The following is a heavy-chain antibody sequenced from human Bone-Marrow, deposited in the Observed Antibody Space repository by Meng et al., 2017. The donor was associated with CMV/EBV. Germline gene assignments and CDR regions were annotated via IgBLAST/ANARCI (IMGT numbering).Heavy chain of an antibody. Sequence: GESLKISCAASGFTFSSYGMHWVRQAPGKGLEWVAFIWFDGSIQYYADSVKGRFTISRDNSKNTLFLQMNSLRAEDTAVYYCARAPRYCSSTSCYMGDYFDYWGQGTLVTVSS. J-gene: IGHJ4*02. CDR2: IWFDGSIQ. D-gene: IGHD2-2*02. CDR1: GFTFSSYG. V-gene: IGHV3-33*01. CDR3: ARAPRYCSSTSCYMGDYFDY.